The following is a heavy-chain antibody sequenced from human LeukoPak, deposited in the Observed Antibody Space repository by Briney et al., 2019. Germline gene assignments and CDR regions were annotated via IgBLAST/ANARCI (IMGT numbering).Heavy chain of an antibody. CDR1: GFTFSSYG. V-gene: IGHV3-30*02. Sequence: PGGSLRLSCAASGFTFSSYGMHWVRQAPGKGLEWVAFIRYDGSNKYYADSVKGRFTISRDNSKNTLYLQMNSLRAEDTAVYYCARESVYYDSSGYPDRNAFDIWGQGTMVTVSS. D-gene: IGHD3-22*01. CDR3: ARESVYYDSSGYPDRNAFDI. CDR2: IRYDGSNK. J-gene: IGHJ3*02.